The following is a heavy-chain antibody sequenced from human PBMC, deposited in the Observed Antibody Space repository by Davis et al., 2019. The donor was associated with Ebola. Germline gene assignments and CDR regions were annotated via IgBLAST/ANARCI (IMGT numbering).Heavy chain of an antibody. CDR3: ASLRRTITGMDDGFDI. D-gene: IGHD2-8*02. CDR2: IYTGDSDT. Sequence: GESLKISCKDSGYSFTSHRIGWVRQMPGKGLDWMGIIYTGDSDTRYSPSFRGQVTISADKSMKTAFLQWSSLKASDSGMYYCASLRRTITGMDDGFDIWGQGTIVTVSS. CDR1: GYSFTSHR. J-gene: IGHJ3*02. V-gene: IGHV5-51*01.